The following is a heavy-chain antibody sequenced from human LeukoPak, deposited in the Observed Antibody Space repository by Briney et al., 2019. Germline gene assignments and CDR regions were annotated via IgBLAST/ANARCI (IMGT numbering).Heavy chain of an antibody. CDR2: INPNSGGT. J-gene: IGHJ4*02. CDR1: GYIFTGYY. Sequence: ASVKVSCKASGYIFTGYYIHWVRQAPGQGLEWMGWINPNSGGTSYAQKFQGRVTMTRDMSTSTVYMELSSLRSEDTAVYYCARAEPLIGSYLDYFDYWGQGTLVTVSS. D-gene: IGHD1-26*01. V-gene: IGHV1-2*02. CDR3: ARAEPLIGSYLDYFDY.